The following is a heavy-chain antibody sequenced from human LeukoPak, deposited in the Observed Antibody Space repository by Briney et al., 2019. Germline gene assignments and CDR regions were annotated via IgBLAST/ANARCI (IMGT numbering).Heavy chain of an antibody. V-gene: IGHV3-21*01. CDR2: ISSSGFI. Sequence: GGSLRLSCAAPGFTFSTYSMNWVRQAPGKGLEWVSSISSSGFIYHADSVRGRFTISRDNAKNSLFLQMNSLRAEDTAVYYCSRTYCSTTNCPVAMDVWGQGTTVTVSS. CDR1: GFTFSTYS. D-gene: IGHD2-2*01. CDR3: SRTYCSTTNCPVAMDV. J-gene: IGHJ6*02.